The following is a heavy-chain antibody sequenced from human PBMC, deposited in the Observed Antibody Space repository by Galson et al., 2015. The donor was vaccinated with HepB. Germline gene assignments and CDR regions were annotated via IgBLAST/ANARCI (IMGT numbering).Heavy chain of an antibody. CDR1: GITFSSDS. Sequence: SLRLSCAASGITFSSDSMNWVRQAPGKGLEWVSSISSSSSFEFYAESVKGRFTISRDNAKNSLYLQMNSLRAEDTALYYCARDRMTMVRGVSLYGMDVWGQGTTVTVSS. D-gene: IGHD3-10*01. CDR3: ARDRMTMVRGVSLYGMDV. J-gene: IGHJ6*02. CDR2: ISSSSSFE. V-gene: IGHV3-21*01.